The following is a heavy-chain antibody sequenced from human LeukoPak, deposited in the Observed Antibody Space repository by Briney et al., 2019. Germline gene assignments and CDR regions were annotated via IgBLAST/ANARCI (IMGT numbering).Heavy chain of an antibody. J-gene: IGHJ4*02. V-gene: IGHV3-7*01. CDR3: ARLASGWYMLDY. CDR2: IKQDGGER. Sequence: GGSLRLSCAASGFTSSTYWMNWVRQAPGKGLEWVANIKQDGGERYYVDSVKGRFTISRDNAKNSLFLQMDSLRAEDTAVYYCARLASGWYMLDYWGQGTLVTVSS. CDR1: GFTSSTYW. D-gene: IGHD6-19*01.